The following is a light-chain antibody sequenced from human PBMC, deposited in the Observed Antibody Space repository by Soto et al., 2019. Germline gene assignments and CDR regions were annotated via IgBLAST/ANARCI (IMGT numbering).Light chain of an antibody. J-gene: IGKJ2*01. CDR2: GAS. Sequence: DIVLTQSPGTLSLSPGERATLSRRASQNINSNYLAWYQQKPGQAPRLLIYGASSRATGIPDRFSGSGSGTDFNLTISRLEPEDFAVYYCQQYGSSPYTFGQGTKVEIK. CDR1: QNINSNY. CDR3: QQYGSSPYT. V-gene: IGKV3-20*01.